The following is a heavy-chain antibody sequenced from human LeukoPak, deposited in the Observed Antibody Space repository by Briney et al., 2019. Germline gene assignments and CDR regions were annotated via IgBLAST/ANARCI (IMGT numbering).Heavy chain of an antibody. V-gene: IGHV3-30-3*01. J-gene: IGHJ4*02. CDR3: TTDLPTSESYSNDF. Sequence: GGSLRLSCAASGFTFSSYAMHWVRQAPGKGLEWVAVISYDGSNKYYADSVKGRFTISRVNSKNTLYLQMNSLQTEDTAVYYCTTDLPTSESYSNDFWGQGTLVTVSS. CDR2: ISYDGSNK. D-gene: IGHD1-26*01. CDR1: GFTFSSYA.